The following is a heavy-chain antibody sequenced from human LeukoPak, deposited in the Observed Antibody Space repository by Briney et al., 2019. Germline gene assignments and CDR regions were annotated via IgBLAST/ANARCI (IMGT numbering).Heavy chain of an antibody. CDR2: IIPILGIA. D-gene: IGHD2-8*01. CDR3: LGYCTNGVCPAHSPIYGMDV. J-gene: IGHJ6*02. Sequence: SVKVSCKASGGTFSSYAISWVRQAPGQGLEWMGRIIPILGIANYAQKFQGRVTITADKSTSTAYMELSSLRSEDTAVYYCLGYCTNGVCPAHSPIYGMDVWGQGTTVTVSS. V-gene: IGHV1-69*04. CDR1: GGTFSSYA.